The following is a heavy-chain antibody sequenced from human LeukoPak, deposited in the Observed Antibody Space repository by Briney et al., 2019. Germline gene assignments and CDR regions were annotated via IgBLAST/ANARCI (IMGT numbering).Heavy chain of an antibody. CDR1: GGSISSGGSY. J-gene: IGHJ3*02. CDR2: IYYSGST. CDR3: ATVSPLAGAFDI. V-gene: IGHV4-31*03. Sequence: SQTPSLTCTVSGGSISSGGSYWSWIRQHPGKGLEWIGYIYYSGSTYYNPSLKSRVTISVDTSKNQFSLKLSSVTAADTAVYYCATVSPLAGAFDIWGQGTMVTVSS.